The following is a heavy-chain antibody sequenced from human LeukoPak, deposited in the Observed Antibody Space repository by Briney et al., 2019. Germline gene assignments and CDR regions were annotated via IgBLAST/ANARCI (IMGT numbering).Heavy chain of an antibody. V-gene: IGHV3-43*01. Sequence: GGSLRLSCAASGFTFDDYTMHWVRQAPGKGLEWVSLISWDGGSTYYADSVKGRFTISRDNSKNSLYLQMNSLRTEDTALYYCAKAHYGSGSYYNLHYYYCGMDVWGQGTTVTVSS. J-gene: IGHJ6*02. CDR2: ISWDGGST. CDR3: AKAHYGSGSYYNLHYYYCGMDV. D-gene: IGHD3-10*01. CDR1: GFTFDDYT.